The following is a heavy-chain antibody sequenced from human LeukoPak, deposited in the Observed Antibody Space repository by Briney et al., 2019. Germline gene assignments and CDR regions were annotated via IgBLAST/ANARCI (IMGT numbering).Heavy chain of an antibody. D-gene: IGHD3-10*01. Sequence: PGGSLRLSCAASGFTFSSYAMSWVRQAPRKGLEWVSAISGSGGSTYYADSVKGRFTISRDNSKNTLYLQMNSLRAEDTAVYYCAKDRALWFGEFDIGYYMDVWGKGTTVTVSS. J-gene: IGHJ6*03. CDR3: AKDRALWFGEFDIGYYMDV. V-gene: IGHV3-23*01. CDR1: GFTFSSYA. CDR2: ISGSGGST.